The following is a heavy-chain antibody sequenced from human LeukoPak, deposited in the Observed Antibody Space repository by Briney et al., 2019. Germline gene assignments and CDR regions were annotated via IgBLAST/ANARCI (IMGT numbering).Heavy chain of an antibody. J-gene: IGHJ4*02. V-gene: IGHV4-39*07. CDR1: GGSISSSSYY. Sequence: SETLSLTCTVSGGSISSSSYYWGWIRQPPGKGLEWIGSIYYSGSTYYNPSLKSRVTISVDTSKNQFSLKLSSVTAADTAVYYCARAPAYCGGDCYFYFDYWGQGTLVTVSS. CDR3: ARAPAYCGGDCYFYFDY. D-gene: IGHD2-21*01. CDR2: IYYSGST.